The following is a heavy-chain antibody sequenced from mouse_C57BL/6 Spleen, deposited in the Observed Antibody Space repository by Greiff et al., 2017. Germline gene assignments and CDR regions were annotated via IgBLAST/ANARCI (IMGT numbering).Heavy chain of an antibody. CDR2: INPSSGYT. D-gene: IGHD2-2*01. J-gene: IGHJ3*01. CDR3: ARTTMVTTEFAY. Sequence: VKLLESGAELAKPGASVKLSCKASGYTFTSYWMHWVKQRPGQGLEWIGYINPSSGYTKYNQKFKDKATLTADKSSITAYMQLSSLTYEDSAVXYCARTTMVTTEFAYWGQGTLVTVSA. V-gene: IGHV1-7*01. CDR1: GYTFTSYW.